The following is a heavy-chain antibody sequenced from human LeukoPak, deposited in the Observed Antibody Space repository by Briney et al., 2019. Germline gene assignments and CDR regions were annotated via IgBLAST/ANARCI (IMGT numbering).Heavy chain of an antibody. CDR1: GYTFTSYA. CDR3: ARGRFLEPTLLYYYYGMDV. J-gene: IGHJ6*02. D-gene: IGHD3-3*01. Sequence: ASVKVSCKASGYTFTSYAMHWVHQAPGQRLEWMGWINAGNGNTKYSQKFQGRVTITRDTSASTAYMELSSLRSEDTAVYYCARGRFLEPTLLYYYYGMDVWGQGTTVTVSS. V-gene: IGHV1-3*01. CDR2: INAGNGNT.